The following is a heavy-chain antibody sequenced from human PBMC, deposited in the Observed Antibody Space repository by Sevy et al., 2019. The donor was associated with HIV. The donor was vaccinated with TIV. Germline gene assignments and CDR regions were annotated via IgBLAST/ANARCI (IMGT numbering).Heavy chain of an antibody. Sequence: GGSLRLSCAASGFTFSSYSMNWVRQAPGKGLEWVSYISSSSSTIYYADSVKGRFTISRDNAKNSLYLQMNSLRAEDTAVYYCARALTGGYYYYMDVWGKGTTVTVSS. CDR2: ISSSSSTI. CDR3: ARALTGGYYYYMDV. CDR1: GFTFSSYS. D-gene: IGHD3-10*01. J-gene: IGHJ6*03. V-gene: IGHV3-48*01.